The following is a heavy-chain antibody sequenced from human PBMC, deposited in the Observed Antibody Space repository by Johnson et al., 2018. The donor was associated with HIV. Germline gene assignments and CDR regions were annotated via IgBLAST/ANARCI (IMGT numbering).Heavy chain of an antibody. V-gene: IGHV3-30-3*01. CDR2: ISYDGSNK. D-gene: IGHD6-13*01. CDR3: ARARDRSSSRDAFDI. CDR1: GFTFSSYA. Sequence: VQLVESGGGVVQPGRSLRLSCAASGFTFSSYAMHWVRQAPGKGLEWVAVISYDGSNKYYADSVKGRFTISRDNSKNTLYLQMNSLRAEDTAVYYCARARDRSSSRDAFDIWGHGTMVTVSS. J-gene: IGHJ3*02.